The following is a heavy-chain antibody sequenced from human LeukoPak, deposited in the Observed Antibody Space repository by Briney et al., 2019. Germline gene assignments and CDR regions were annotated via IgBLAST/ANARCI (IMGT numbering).Heavy chain of an antibody. CDR2: MHPNSGDT. CDR1: GYTFSTYE. Sequence: ASVKVSCKTSGYTFSTYEINWVRQAAGQGLEWMGWMHPNSGDTDYAQKFQGRVTMTRDTSINTVYMELSSLRSEDTAVNYCTRGPRNDPWGQGTLVTVSS. J-gene: IGHJ5*02. V-gene: IGHV1-8*01. CDR3: TRGPRNDP. D-gene: IGHD1-14*01.